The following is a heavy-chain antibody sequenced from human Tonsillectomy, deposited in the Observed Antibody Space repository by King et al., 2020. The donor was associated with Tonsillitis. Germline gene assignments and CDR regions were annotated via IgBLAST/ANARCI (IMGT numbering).Heavy chain of an antibody. V-gene: IGHV4-38-2*02. CDR3: ARDKQYYYDSSGYLTPDNWFDP. Sequence: VQLQESGPGLVKPSETLSLTCAVSGYSISSGYYWGWIRQPPGKGLEWIGSIYHSGSTYYNPSLKSRVTISVDTPKNQFSLKLSSVTAADTAVYYCARDKQYYYDSSGYLTPDNWFDPWGQGTLVTVSS. D-gene: IGHD3-22*01. CDR1: GYSISSGYY. J-gene: IGHJ5*02. CDR2: IYHSGST.